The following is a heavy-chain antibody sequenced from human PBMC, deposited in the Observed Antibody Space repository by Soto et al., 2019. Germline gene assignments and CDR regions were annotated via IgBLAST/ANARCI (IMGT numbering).Heavy chain of an antibody. J-gene: IGHJ6*02. D-gene: IGHD6-13*01. CDR2: IDPSDSQT. CDR1: GYSFAGYW. CDR3: ARLHLSSSWDYYYYGMDV. V-gene: IGHV5-10-1*01. Sequence: GESLKISCKGSGYSFAGYWITWVRQKPGKGLEWMGRIDPSDSQTYYSPSFQGHVTISADKSISTAYLQWSSLKASDTAMYYCARLHLSSSWDYYYYGMDVWGQGTTVTVSS.